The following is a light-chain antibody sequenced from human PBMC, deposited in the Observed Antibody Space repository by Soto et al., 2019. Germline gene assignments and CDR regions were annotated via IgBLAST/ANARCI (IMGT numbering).Light chain of an antibody. V-gene: IGKV1-39*01. CDR1: QSISRS. Sequence: DIQLTQSPSSLSASVGARVTITCRASQSISRSLNWYQQKPGQAPKVLIYAASSLQSGVPLRFSGSGSGTDFTLTISSLQPEDFATYYWQQSYGSPMYTFGQGTKLEIK. CDR2: AAS. CDR3: QQSYGSPMYT. J-gene: IGKJ2*01.